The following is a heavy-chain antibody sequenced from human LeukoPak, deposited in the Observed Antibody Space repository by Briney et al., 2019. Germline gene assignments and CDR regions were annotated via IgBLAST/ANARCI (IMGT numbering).Heavy chain of an antibody. CDR1: GGTFSSYA. J-gene: IGHJ4*02. Sequence: VKVSCKASGGTFSSYAISWVRQAPGQGLEWMGRIIPIFGTANYAQKFQGRVTVTADESTSTAYMELSSLRSEDTAVYYCARGTVGGHYYDSSGYEPNDYWGQGTLVTVSS. CDR3: ARGTVGGHYYDSSGYEPNDY. D-gene: IGHD3-22*01. V-gene: IGHV1-69*15. CDR2: IIPIFGTA.